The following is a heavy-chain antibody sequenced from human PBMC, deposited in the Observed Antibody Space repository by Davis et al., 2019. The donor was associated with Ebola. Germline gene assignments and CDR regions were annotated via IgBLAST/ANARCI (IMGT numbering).Heavy chain of an antibody. CDR1: GGFVSSGGYS. Sequence: SETLSLTCAVSGGFVSSGGYSWSWIRQPPGKGLEWIGYIYYSGSTNYNPSLKSRVTISVDTSKNQFSLKLSSVTAADTAVYYCARGPPSIAARVFDYWGQGTLVTVSS. V-gene: IGHV4-61*08. CDR3: ARGPPSIAARVFDY. D-gene: IGHD6-6*01. CDR2: IYYSGST. J-gene: IGHJ4*02.